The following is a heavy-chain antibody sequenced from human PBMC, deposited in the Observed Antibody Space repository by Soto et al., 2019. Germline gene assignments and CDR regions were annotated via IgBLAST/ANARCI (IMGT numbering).Heavy chain of an antibody. D-gene: IGHD5-18*01. CDR2: INSDGST. J-gene: IGHJ4*02. CDR3: ARSGYSFAWGY. V-gene: IGHV3-53*01. CDR1: GFLVNSAY. Sequence: EVQLVESGGGLIPPGGSLRLSCAASGFLVNSAYMTWVRQAPGKGLEWLAMINSDGSTLYAESVKGRFTISRDNSRNRLDLHMNSLRDEDTAMYYCARSGYSFAWGYWGRGTLVIVTS.